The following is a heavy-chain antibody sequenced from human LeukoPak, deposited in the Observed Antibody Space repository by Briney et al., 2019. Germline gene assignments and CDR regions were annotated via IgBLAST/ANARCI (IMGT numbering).Heavy chain of an antibody. CDR3: GTTPKGYYYV. V-gene: IGHV3-74*01. CDR1: GFTFSSYW. J-gene: IGHJ1*01. CDR2: ISPDGSST. D-gene: IGHD3-10*02. Sequence: GGSLRLSCAASGFTFSSYWIHWVRQTPGKRLLWVSRISPDGSSTDYAGSVNGRFTISRDNAKNTVYLQMNSLRAEDTAVYYCGTTPKGYYYVWGQGTLVTVSS.